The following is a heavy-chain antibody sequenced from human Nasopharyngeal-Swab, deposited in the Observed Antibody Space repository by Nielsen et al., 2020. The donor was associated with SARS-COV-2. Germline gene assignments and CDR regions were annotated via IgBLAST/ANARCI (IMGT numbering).Heavy chain of an antibody. CDR3: ARGPGVSRHDY. J-gene: IGHJ4*02. V-gene: IGHV3-33*02. CDR2: IWSDGSHE. CDR1: GFTFNDFG. Sequence: GGSLRLSCAASGFTFNDFGMHWVRQAPGKGLEWVAVIWSDGSHENHVDSAKGRFTISRDNSKDTLFLQMNSLRVEDTAVYYCARGPGVSRHDYWGQGALVTVSS. D-gene: IGHD2-8*01.